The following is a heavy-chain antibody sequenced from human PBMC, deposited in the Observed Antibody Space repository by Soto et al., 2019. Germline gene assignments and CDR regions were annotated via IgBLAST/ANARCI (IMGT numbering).Heavy chain of an antibody. J-gene: IGHJ6*02. V-gene: IGHV1-24*01. Sequence: VQLVQSGPAVRKPGASVKVSCKVSGYTVSELSIHWVRQAPGKGLEWLGGVDPEDGETVYAQKFQGRVTMTEDTSTDTAYMELSGLRPEDSAVYYCAKEGGIATLVRVHGSYYYYPLDVWGQGTTVTVSS. D-gene: IGHD2-21*01. CDR2: VDPEDGET. CDR3: AKEGGIATLVRVHGSYYYYPLDV. CDR1: GYTVSELS.